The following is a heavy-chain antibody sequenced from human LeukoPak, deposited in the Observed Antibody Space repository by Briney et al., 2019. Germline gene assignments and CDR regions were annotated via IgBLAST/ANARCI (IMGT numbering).Heavy chain of an antibody. CDR2: IHPNSGVI. CDR3: ARDADSSSSLDF. CDR1: GFTFTGYY. Sequence: ASVKVSCKASGFTFTGYYMHWVRQAPGQGLEWMGWIHPNSGVINYAQKFQGRVTMTRDTSISTAYMELSSLRSDDTAVYYCARDADSSSSLDFWGQGTLVPVSS. V-gene: IGHV1-2*02. D-gene: IGHD6-13*01. J-gene: IGHJ4*02.